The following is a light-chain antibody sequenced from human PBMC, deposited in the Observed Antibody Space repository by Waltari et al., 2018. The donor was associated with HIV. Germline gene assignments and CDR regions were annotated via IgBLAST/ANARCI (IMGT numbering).Light chain of an antibody. V-gene: IGLV1-51*01. CDR3: GTWDSSLSAGV. CDR1: SSNIGNNY. CDR2: VNH. Sequence: QSVLTQPPSVSAAPGQKITISCSGSSSNIGNNYVSWYQQLPGTAPKLLIYVNHRRPSGIPDRFSGCKAGTSATLGITGLQTGDEADYYCGTWDSSLSAGVFGGGTKVTVL. J-gene: IGLJ2*01.